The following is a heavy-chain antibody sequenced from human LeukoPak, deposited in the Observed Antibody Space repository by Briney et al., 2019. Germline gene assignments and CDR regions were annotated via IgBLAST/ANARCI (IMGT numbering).Heavy chain of an antibody. CDR3: AKDPRYCSGGSCYIYFYYYMDV. Sequence: GGSLRLSCAASGFTFSSFPMTWVRQAPGKGLEWVSSISGSGGSRDYADSVRGRFTISRDNSRNTLYLQMTSLRAEDTAVYYCAKDPRYCSGGSCYIYFYYYMDVWGKGTTVTVSS. D-gene: IGHD2-15*01. CDR1: GFTFSSFP. J-gene: IGHJ6*03. CDR2: ISGSGGSR. V-gene: IGHV3-23*01.